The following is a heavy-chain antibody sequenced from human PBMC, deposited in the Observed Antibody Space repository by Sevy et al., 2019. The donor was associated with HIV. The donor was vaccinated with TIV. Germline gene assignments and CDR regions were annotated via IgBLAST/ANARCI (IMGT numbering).Heavy chain of an antibody. Sequence: SETLSLTCTVSGGSISSGSYYWSWIRQPAGKGLEWIGRIYTSGSSNYNPSLKSRVTMSVDTSKNQFSLKLSSVTAADTAVYYCARTNAYYYDSSGYYYLGGANWLDPWGQGTLVTVSS. J-gene: IGHJ5*02. CDR1: GGSISSGSYY. D-gene: IGHD3-22*01. V-gene: IGHV4-61*02. CDR2: IYTSGSS. CDR3: ARTNAYYYDSSGYYYLGGANWLDP.